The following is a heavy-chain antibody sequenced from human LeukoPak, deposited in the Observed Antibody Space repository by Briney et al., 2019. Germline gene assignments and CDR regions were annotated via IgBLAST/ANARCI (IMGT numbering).Heavy chain of an antibody. V-gene: IGHV4-59*01. D-gene: IGHD1-26*01. CDR2: ISYSGST. J-gene: IGHJ3*02. CDR3: ARDTRLHSGSYSNDAFDI. Sequence: PSETLSLTCTVSGGSISSYYWSWIRQPPGKGLEWIGYISYSGSTNYNPSLKTRFTISLVTSKNQFSLRLSSVTAANTAVYYCARDTRLHSGSYSNDAFDIWGQGTMVTVSS. CDR1: GGSISSYY.